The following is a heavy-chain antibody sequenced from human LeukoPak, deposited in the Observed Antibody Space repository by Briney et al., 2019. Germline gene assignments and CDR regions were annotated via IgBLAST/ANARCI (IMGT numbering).Heavy chain of an antibody. CDR1: GFTFTSYS. Sequence: PGGSLRLSCAASGFTFTSYSMSWVRQAPGKGLEWVANIKQDGSEKYYVDSVKGRFTISRDNAKNSLYLQMNSLRAEDTAVYYCARGGIASGWVLDYWGQGTLVTVSS. D-gene: IGHD6-19*01. J-gene: IGHJ4*02. CDR3: ARGGIASGWVLDY. V-gene: IGHV3-7*03. CDR2: IKQDGSEK.